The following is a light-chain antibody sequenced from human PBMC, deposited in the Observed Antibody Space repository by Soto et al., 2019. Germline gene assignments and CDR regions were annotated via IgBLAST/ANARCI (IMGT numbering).Light chain of an antibody. CDR1: QRVDDSH. J-gene: IGKJ5*01. V-gene: IGKV3-20*01. CDR2: GAS. Sequence: EIVLTQYTGTLSLSPGERATLSCRASQRVDDSHLAWYQLRPGQAPRLLIYGASTRATGIPDRFSGSGSGTDFSLTIRGLKPEDFAVYYCQQYRMSPNTFAQGTRLEIK. CDR3: QQYRMSPNT.